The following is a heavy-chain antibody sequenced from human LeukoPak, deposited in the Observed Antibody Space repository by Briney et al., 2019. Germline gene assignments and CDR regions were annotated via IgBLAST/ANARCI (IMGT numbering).Heavy chain of an antibody. D-gene: IGHD6-19*01. CDR3: ARDEGSGWFVY. J-gene: IGHJ4*02. Sequence: PGGSLRLSCAASGFTFSTYWMSWVRQAPGKGLEWVANMKGDGSDKIYVDSVKGRFTIYGDNAKNSMYLQMNRLRDDDSAVYYCARDEGSGWFVYWGQGILVIVSS. V-gene: IGHV3-7*04. CDR2: MKGDGSDK. CDR1: GFTFSTYW.